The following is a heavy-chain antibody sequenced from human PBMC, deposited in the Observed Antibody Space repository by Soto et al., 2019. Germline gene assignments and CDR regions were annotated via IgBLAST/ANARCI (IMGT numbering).Heavy chain of an antibody. CDR1: GGSISSGGYS. Sequence: SETLSLTCAISGGSISSGGYSWSWIRQPPGKGLEWIGYIYHSGSTYYNPSLKSRVTISVDRSKNQFSLKLSSVTAADTAVYYCARGDYYGSGSYGWFDPWGQGTLVTVPQ. J-gene: IGHJ5*02. V-gene: IGHV4-30-2*01. CDR3: ARGDYYGSGSYGWFDP. CDR2: IYHSGST. D-gene: IGHD3-10*01.